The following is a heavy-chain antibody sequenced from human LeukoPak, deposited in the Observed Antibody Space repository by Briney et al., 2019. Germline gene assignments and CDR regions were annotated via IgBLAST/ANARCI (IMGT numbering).Heavy chain of an antibody. Sequence: SETLSLTCTVSGGSISSGDYYWSWIRQPPGKGLEWIGYIYYSGSTYYNPSLKSRVTISVDTSKNQFSLKLSSVTAADTAVYYCARGTLSYTVTTWGLIEYWGQGTLVTVSS. CDR1: GGSISSGDYY. CDR3: ARGTLSYTVTTWGLIEY. V-gene: IGHV4-30-4*01. CDR2: IYYSGST. D-gene: IGHD4-17*01. J-gene: IGHJ4*02.